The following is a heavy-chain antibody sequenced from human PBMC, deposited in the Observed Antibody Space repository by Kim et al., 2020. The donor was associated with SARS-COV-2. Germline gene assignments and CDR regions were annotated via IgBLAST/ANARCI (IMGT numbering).Heavy chain of an antibody. CDR2: TRNKANSYTT. D-gene: IGHD3-22*01. Sequence: GGSLRLSCAASGFTFSDNYMDWVRQAPGKGLEWVGRTRNKANSYTTEYAASVKGRFTISRDDSKNSLYLQMNSLKTEDTAVYYCARGAIEKYYYDSSGYLPGPLPDYWGQGTLVTVSS. CDR3: ARGAIEKYYYDSSGYLPGPLPDY. V-gene: IGHV3-72*01. J-gene: IGHJ4*02. CDR1: GFTFSDNY.